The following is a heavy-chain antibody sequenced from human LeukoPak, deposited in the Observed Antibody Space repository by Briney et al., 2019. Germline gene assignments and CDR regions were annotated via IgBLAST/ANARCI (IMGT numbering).Heavy chain of an antibody. J-gene: IGHJ4*02. CDR1: GYTFTSYG. Sequence: GASVKVSCKASGYTFTSYGISWVRQAPGQGLEWMGWISAYNGNTNYAQKLQGRVTMTTDTSTSTAYMELRSLRSDDTAVYYCARERHVAVVGATYDYWGQGTLVTVSS. D-gene: IGHD1-26*01. CDR3: ARERHVAVVGATYDY. CDR2: ISAYNGNT. V-gene: IGHV1-18*01.